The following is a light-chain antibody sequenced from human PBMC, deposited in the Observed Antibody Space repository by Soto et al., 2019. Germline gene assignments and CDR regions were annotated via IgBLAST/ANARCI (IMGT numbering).Light chain of an antibody. V-gene: IGLV2-14*01. Sequence: QYALTQPASVSGSPGQSITISCTGTSSDVGAYNYVSLYQQHPGKAPKLMIFEVSDRPSGVSNRFSGSKSGNTASLTISGLQAEDEADYYCSSYTSSNTLVFGGGTKVTVL. J-gene: IGLJ2*01. CDR1: SSDVGAYNY. CDR2: EVS. CDR3: SSYTSSNTLV.